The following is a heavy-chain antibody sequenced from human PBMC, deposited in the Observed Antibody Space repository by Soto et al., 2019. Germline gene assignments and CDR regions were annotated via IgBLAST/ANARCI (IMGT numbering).Heavy chain of an antibody. D-gene: IGHD3-9*01. J-gene: IGHJ6*02. Sequence: GGSLRLSCAASGFTVSSNYMSWVRQAPGKGLEWVSVIYSGGSTYYADSVKGRFTISRDNSKNTLYLQMNSLRAEDTAVYYCARNAWARYYDNYGTENYYYYGMDVWGQGTTVTVSS. V-gene: IGHV3-66*01. CDR1: GFTVSSNY. CDR2: IYSGGST. CDR3: ARNAWARYYDNYGTENYYYYGMDV.